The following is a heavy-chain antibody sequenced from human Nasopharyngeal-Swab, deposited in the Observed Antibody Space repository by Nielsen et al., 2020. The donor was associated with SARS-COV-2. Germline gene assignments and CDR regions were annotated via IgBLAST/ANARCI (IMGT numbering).Heavy chain of an antibody. J-gene: IGHJ4*02. D-gene: IGHD1-14*01. V-gene: IGHV3-11*01. CDR1: GFTFSDYY. Sequence: SLKIPCAASGFTFSDYYMSWIRQAPGKGLEWVSYISSSGSTIYYADSVKGRFTISRDNAKNSLYLQMNSLRAEDTAVYYCAKDLHSRAEFDYWGPGTLVTVSS. CDR2: ISSSGSTI. CDR3: AKDLHSRAEFDY.